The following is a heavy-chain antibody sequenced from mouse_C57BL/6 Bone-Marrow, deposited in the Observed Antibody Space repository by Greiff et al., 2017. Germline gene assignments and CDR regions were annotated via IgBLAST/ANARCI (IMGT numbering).Heavy chain of an antibody. CDR2: IDPSDSYT. Sequence: QVQLQQPGAELVKPGASVQLSCKASGYTFTSYWMQWVKQRPGQGLEWIGEIDPSDSYTNYNQKFKGKATLTVDTSSSTAYMQLSSLTSEDSAVYYCAREGAKEWLLPFAYWGQGTLVTVSA. V-gene: IGHV1-50*01. D-gene: IGHD2-3*01. CDR1: GYTFTSYW. CDR3: AREGAKEWLLPFAY. J-gene: IGHJ3*01.